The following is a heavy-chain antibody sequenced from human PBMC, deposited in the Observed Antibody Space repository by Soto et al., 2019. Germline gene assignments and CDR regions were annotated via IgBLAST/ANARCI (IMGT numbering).Heavy chain of an antibody. V-gene: IGHV4-30-4*01. CDR3: ARYLMFSFGEVRGDFDY. CDR1: GASISSDDYY. Sequence: QVQLQESGPGLVKPSQTLSLTCSVSGASISSDDYYWSWVRQPPGKSLEWIGFISYRGTTYYKPSLKTRFSISLDTSKSQFSLKLNSVTAADTAVYFCARYLMFSFGEVRGDFDYWGQGTLVTVSS. CDR2: ISYRGTT. D-gene: IGHD3-10*01. J-gene: IGHJ4*02.